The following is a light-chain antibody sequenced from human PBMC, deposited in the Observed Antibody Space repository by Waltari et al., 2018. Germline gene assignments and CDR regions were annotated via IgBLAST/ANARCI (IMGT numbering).Light chain of an antibody. Sequence: DIQMAQSPSSLSASVGDTVTITCRASQSISSWLAWYQQKPGKAPKLLIYKASSLQSGVPSRFSGSGSGTDVTLTISSLRPEDFTTYYCLQYSSSPYSFGQGTKVEIK. J-gene: IGKJ2*03. V-gene: IGKV1-12*01. CDR1: QSISSW. CDR3: LQYSSSPYS. CDR2: KAS.